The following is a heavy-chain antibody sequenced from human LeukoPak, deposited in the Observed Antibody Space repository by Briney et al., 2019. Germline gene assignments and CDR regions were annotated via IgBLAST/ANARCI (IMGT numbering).Heavy chain of an antibody. Sequence: GGSPRLSCTASGFTFSTYEMHWVRQATGKGPEWVSAIGVTGKTYYLASVEGRFTISRENAKSSVYLQMNSLGAGDTAVYYCARDLGTGTAYTNRFDLWGQGTLVTVSS. CDR3: ARDLGTGTAYTNRFDL. V-gene: IGHV3-13*01. J-gene: IGHJ5*02. CDR1: GFTFSTYE. D-gene: IGHD2/OR15-2a*01. CDR2: IGVTGKT.